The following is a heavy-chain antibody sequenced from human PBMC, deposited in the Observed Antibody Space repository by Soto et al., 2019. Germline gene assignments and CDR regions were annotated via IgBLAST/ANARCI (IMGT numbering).Heavy chain of an antibody. V-gene: IGHV4-38-2*01. CDR2: IYHSGSA. CDR1: GDSMRTDYY. Sequence: LSLTCAVSGDSMRTDYYWGWVRQPPGKGLEWIGSIYHSGSAYYNPSLTSRVTISVDTSKNQFSLKVTSVTAADTAVYYCARLTTIRYFDYWGQGTLVTVSS. CDR3: ARLTTIRYFDY. D-gene: IGHD3-9*01. J-gene: IGHJ4*02.